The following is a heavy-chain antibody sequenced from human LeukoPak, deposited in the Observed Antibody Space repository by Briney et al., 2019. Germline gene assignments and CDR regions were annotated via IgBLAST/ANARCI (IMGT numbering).Heavy chain of an antibody. CDR3: AKASYYYDSSDRFDS. Sequence: GGSLRLSCAASGFTFRSYAMSWVRQAPGKGLEWVPAIGGSGGSTYYADSVKGRFTISRDNSKNTLYLQLNSLRADDTALYYCAKASYYYDSSDRFDSWGQGTLVTVSS. V-gene: IGHV3-23*01. D-gene: IGHD3-22*01. CDR2: IGGSGGST. J-gene: IGHJ4*02. CDR1: GFTFRSYA.